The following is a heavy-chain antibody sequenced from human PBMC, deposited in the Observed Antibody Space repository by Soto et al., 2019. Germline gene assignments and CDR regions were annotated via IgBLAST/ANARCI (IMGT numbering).Heavy chain of an antibody. CDR2: IYSDGSRT. Sequence: EVHLVESGGGLVQPGGSLRLSCAASGFTFSSYWMHWVRQAPGKGLVWVSRIYSDGSRTSYADSVKGRFTISRDNAKNTLYLQMDSLSPADTAVYYCARGAGGYYYMDVWGKGTTVTVSS. D-gene: IGHD3-10*01. CDR3: ARGAGGYYYMDV. V-gene: IGHV3-74*01. J-gene: IGHJ6*03. CDR1: GFTFSSYW.